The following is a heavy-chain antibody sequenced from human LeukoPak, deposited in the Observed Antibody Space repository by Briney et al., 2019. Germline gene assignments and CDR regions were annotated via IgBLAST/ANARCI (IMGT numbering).Heavy chain of an antibody. Sequence: PGGSLRLSCAASGLTVSSNYMSWVRQAPGKGLEWVSIIYSGGSTYYADSVKGRFTISRHNSKNTLYLQMNSLRAEDTAMYYCARYGVGRGWYYAFDIWGQGTMVTVSS. D-gene: IGHD6-19*01. CDR1: GLTVSSNY. J-gene: IGHJ3*02. CDR3: ARYGVGRGWYYAFDI. CDR2: IYSGGST. V-gene: IGHV3-53*04.